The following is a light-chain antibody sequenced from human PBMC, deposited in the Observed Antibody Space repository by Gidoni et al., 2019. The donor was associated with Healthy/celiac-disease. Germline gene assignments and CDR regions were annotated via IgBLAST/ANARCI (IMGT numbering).Light chain of an antibody. CDR1: SSDVGSYNR. J-gene: IGLJ2*01. Sequence: QSALTHPPSVSGSPGQSVTISCTGTSSDVGSYNRVSWYQQPPGTAPKLMIYEVSHRPSGVPDRFSGSKSGNTASLTISGLQAEDEADYYCSLYTSSSTPVVFGGGTKLTVL. CDR2: EVS. V-gene: IGLV2-18*01. CDR3: SLYTSSSTPVV.